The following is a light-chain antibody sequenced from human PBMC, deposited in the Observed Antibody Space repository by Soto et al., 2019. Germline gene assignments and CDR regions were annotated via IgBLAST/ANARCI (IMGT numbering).Light chain of an antibody. J-gene: IGKJ3*01. Sequence: EIVMTQSPATLSVSPGERATLSCRASQSVTSNLAWYQQKPGRAPRLLIYDASNRATGIPARFSGSGSGTDFTLTISSLEPEDYAVYYCQQRINWPVTFGPGTKVDIK. CDR1: QSVTSN. CDR2: DAS. CDR3: QQRINWPVT. V-gene: IGKV3-11*01.